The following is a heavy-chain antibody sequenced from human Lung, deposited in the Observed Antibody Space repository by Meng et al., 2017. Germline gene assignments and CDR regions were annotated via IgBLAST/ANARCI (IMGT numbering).Heavy chain of an antibody. V-gene: IGHV4-4*02. CDR2: IFHSGST. CDR1: GGSITSSTW. J-gene: IGHJ4*02. CDR3: ARFDISSSGRGDY. Sequence: VQVQESGPGVVKPSGTLSLTCAVAGGSITSSTWWSWVRQTPGKGLEWFGEIFHSGSTNYNPPLESRVTISVDKSKNQFSLKVYSVTAADTATYYCARFDISSSGRGDYWGQGILVTVSS. D-gene: IGHD1-26*01.